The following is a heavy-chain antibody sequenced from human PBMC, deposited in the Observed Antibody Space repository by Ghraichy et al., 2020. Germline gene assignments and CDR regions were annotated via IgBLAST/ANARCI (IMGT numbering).Heavy chain of an antibody. V-gene: IGHV3-66*02. J-gene: IGHJ4*02. CDR2: IYSGGST. D-gene: IGHD2-15*01. Sequence: GGSLRLSCAASGFTVSSNYMSWVRQAPGKGLEWVSVIYSGGSTYYADSVKGRFTISRDNSKKTLYLQMNSLRAEDTAVYYCARVGLWDITGYWGQGTLVTVSS. CDR1: GFTVSSNY. CDR3: ARVGLWDITGY.